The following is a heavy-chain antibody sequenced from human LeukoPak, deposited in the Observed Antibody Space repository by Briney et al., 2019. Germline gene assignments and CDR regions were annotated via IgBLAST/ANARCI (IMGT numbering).Heavy chain of an antibody. D-gene: IGHD3-10*01. J-gene: IGHJ4*02. Sequence: GESLKISCKGSGYSFTSYWIGWVRQMPGKGLEWMGIIYPGASDTRYSPSFQGQVTISADKSISTAYLQWSSLKASDTAMYYCARPYYYGSGSYYFDYWGQGTLVTVSS. CDR2: IYPGASDT. V-gene: IGHV5-51*01. CDR1: GYSFTSYW. CDR3: ARPYYYGSGSYYFDY.